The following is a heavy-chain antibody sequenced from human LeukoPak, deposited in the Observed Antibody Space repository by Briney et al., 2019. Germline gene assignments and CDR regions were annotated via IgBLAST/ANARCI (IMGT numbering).Heavy chain of an antibody. D-gene: IGHD4-17*01. CDR1: GGSVSNTNYY. J-gene: IGHJ4*02. CDR3: ARGAVTAHY. Sequence: TSETLSLTCTVSGGSVSNTNYYWGWIRQRPGKGLEWVGSVFYSGSTNYNPSLKSRVTISVDTSKNQFSLKLSSVTAADTAVYYCARGAVTAHYWGQGTLVTVSS. V-gene: IGHV4-39*07. CDR2: VFYSGST.